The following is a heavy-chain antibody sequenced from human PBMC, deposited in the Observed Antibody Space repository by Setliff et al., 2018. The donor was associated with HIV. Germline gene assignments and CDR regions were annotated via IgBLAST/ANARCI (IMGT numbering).Heavy chain of an antibody. Sequence: SETLSLTCTVSGGSINCRSYYWSWIRQSPGKGLEWIGEITHSGSTNYNPSLKSRVTISVDTSKNQFSLKLTSVTAADTAVYYCARGPVVVIPAPRWRWFDPWGRGTLVTVSS. CDR1: GGSINCRSYY. CDR2: ITHSGST. D-gene: IGHD2-2*01. V-gene: IGHV4-39*07. CDR3: ARGPVVVIPAPRWRWFDP. J-gene: IGHJ5*02.